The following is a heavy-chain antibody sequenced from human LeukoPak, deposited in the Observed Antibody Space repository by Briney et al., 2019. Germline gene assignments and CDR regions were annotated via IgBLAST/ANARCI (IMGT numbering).Heavy chain of an antibody. J-gene: IGHJ5*02. V-gene: IGHV3-48*01. CDR2: ISSSSSTI. Sequence: PGGTLRLSCAASGFTFSSYSMNWVRQAPGKGLEWVSYISSSSSTIYYADSVKGRFTISRDNAKNSLYLQMNSLRAEDTAVYYCARAIESWFDPWGQGTLVTVSS. CDR1: GFTFSSYS. CDR3: ARAIESWFDP.